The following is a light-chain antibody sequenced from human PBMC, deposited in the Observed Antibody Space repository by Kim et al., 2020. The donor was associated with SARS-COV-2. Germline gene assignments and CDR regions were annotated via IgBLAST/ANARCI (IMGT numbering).Light chain of an antibody. V-gene: IGKV3-11*01. J-gene: IGKJ2*01. Sequence: LSARELAILCCIASLCSSTFLAWFQQKPGLAPRLLIYDASYRATVIPARFSGSGSGTGFTLTISSLKPEDFAVYYCQQRSNWPGVAFVQGTKLEI. CDR3: QQRSNWPGVA. CDR2: DAS. CDR1: LCSSTF.